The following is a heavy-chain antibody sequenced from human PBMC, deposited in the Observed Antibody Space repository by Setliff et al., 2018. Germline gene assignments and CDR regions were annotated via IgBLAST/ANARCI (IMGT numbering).Heavy chain of an antibody. J-gene: IGHJ4*02. CDR3: ARVPGGRFDY. CDR1: GYSISSGYY. V-gene: IGHV4-38-2*01. Sequence: PSETLSLTCAVSGYSISSGYYWGWIRQPPGKGLEWIGSIYHSGSTYYNPSLKSRVIISVDTSKNQFSLKLSSVTAADTAVYYCARVPGGRFDYWGQGTLVTVSS. CDR2: IYHSGST. D-gene: IGHD1-26*01.